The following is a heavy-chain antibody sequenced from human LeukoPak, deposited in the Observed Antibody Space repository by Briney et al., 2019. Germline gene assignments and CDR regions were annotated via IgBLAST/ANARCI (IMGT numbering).Heavy chain of an antibody. CDR2: IKQDGSEK. D-gene: IGHD2-21*01. CDR1: GFTFSSRDW. J-gene: IGHJ5*02. V-gene: IGHV3-7*01. CDR3: ARVFSAPIGNWFDP. Sequence: PGGSLRLSCVASGFTFSSRDWMTWVRQAPGKGLEWVANIKQDGSEKYYVDSVKGRFTISRDNAKNSLYLQMNSLRAEDTAVYYCARVFSAPIGNWFDPWGQGTLVTVSS.